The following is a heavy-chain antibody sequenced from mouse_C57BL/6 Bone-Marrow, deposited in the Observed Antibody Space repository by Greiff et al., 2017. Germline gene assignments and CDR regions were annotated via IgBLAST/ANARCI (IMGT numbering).Heavy chain of an antibody. V-gene: IGHV1-64*01. CDR1: GYTFTSYW. Sequence: QVQLQQPGAELVKPGASVKLSCKASGYTFTSYWMHWVKQRPGQGLEWIGMIHPNSGSTNYNEKFKSKATLTVDKSSSTAYMQLSSLTSEDSAVYYCAREGYGDYFDYWGQGTTLTVSS. D-gene: IGHD3-1*01. CDR2: IHPNSGST. J-gene: IGHJ2*01. CDR3: AREGYGDYFDY.